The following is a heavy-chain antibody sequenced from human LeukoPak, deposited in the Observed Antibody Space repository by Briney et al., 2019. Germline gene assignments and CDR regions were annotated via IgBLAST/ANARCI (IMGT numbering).Heavy chain of an antibody. CDR2: ISYSGST. CDR1: GGSISSVDYY. CDR3: ARDLSGKDAFDI. J-gene: IGHJ3*02. V-gene: IGHV4-30-4*01. Sequence: SQTLSLTCTVSGGSISSVDYYWSWIRQPPGKGLERIGYISYSGSTYYSPSLKSRVALSVDTSKNQFSLKLSSVTAADTAVYFCARDLSGKDAFDIWGQGTMVTVSS. D-gene: IGHD3-3*01.